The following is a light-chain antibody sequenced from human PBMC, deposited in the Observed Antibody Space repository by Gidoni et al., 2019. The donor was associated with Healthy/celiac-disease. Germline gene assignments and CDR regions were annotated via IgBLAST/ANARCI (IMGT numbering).Light chain of an antibody. Sequence: QSALTQPASVSGSPGQSITISCTGTSSDVGGYNYVSWYQQHPGKAPKLMIYEVSNRPSGVSNRFSGAKSGNPASLTISGLQAEDEADYYCSAYTSSSTLYVFGTGTKVTVL. J-gene: IGLJ1*01. CDR1: SSDVGGYNY. V-gene: IGLV2-14*01. CDR2: EVS. CDR3: SAYTSSSTLYV.